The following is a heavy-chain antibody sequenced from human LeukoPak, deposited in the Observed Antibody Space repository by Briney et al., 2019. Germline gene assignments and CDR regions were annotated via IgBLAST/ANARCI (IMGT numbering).Heavy chain of an antibody. Sequence: PSETLSLTCTVSGGSISNFYWSWSRQPAGKGLEWIGRIYTSGSTNYNPSLKSRVTMSVDTSKSHFSLKLSSVTAADTAVYYCARVLGWAAFDYWGQGTLITVSS. V-gene: IGHV4-4*07. CDR1: GGSISNFY. D-gene: IGHD2-15*01. J-gene: IGHJ4*02. CDR2: IYTSGST. CDR3: ARVLGWAAFDY.